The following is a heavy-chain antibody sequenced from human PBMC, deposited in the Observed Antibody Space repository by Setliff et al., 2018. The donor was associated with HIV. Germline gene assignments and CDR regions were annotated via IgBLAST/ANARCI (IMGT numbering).Heavy chain of an antibody. V-gene: IGHV3-21*01. D-gene: IGHD3-22*01. CDR1: GFTFSSYS. CDR2: ISSSSSYI. Sequence: GGSLRLSCAASGFTFSSYSMNWVRQAPGKGLEWVSSISSSSSYIYYADSVKGRFTISRDNAKNSLYLQMDSLRAEDTAVYYCARGAPTMLIVVVNLGYWGQGTLVTVSS. J-gene: IGHJ4*02. CDR3: ARGAPTMLIVVVNLGY.